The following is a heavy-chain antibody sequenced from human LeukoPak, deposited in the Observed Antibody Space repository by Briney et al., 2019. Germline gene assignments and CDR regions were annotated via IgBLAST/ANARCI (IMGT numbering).Heavy chain of an antibody. Sequence: GGSLRLSCATSGLTFRTTWMHWVRQAPGKGLMWVSRMNGEGTTIDYADSVKGRFTISRDNAKNTLYLQMNSLRAEDTAVYYCATPRGDYYYGMGVWGLGTTVTVSS. CDR3: ATPRGDYYYGMGV. V-gene: IGHV3-74*01. J-gene: IGHJ6*02. CDR1: GLTFRTTW. D-gene: IGHD3-10*01. CDR2: MNGEGTTI.